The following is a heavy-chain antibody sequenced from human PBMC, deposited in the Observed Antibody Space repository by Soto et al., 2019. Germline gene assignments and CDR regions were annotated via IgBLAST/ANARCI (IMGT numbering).Heavy chain of an antibody. J-gene: IGHJ4*02. CDR2: INHSGST. D-gene: IGHD6-19*01. CDR3: AGTSKWLAFDY. V-gene: IGHV4-34*01. Sequence: PSETLSLTCAVFGGSFSGYYWNWIRQPPGKGLEWIGEINHSGSTNYNPSLKSRVTISVDTSNNHFSLKLSSVTAADAAVYYCAGTSKWLAFDYWGQGALVTVSS. CDR1: GGSFSGYY.